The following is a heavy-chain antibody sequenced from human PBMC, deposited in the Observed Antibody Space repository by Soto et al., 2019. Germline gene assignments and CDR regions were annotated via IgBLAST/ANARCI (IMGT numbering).Heavy chain of an antibody. Sequence: EVQLVESGGGLIQPGGSLRLSCAASDFTVSSSYMSWVRQAPGKGLEWVSVIYSGGNTYHADSVKGRFTISRDSSKNTLYLQMNSLRAEDTAVYYCAGTNSDWRFFRYFDLWGRGTLVTVSS. CDR2: IYSGGNT. V-gene: IGHV3-53*01. D-gene: IGHD6-19*01. CDR1: DFTVSSSY. J-gene: IGHJ2*01. CDR3: AGTNSDWRFFRYFDL.